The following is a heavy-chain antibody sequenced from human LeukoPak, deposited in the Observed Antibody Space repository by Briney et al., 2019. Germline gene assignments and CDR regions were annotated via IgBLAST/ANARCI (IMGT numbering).Heavy chain of an antibody. CDR1: GFTFSTYT. CDR2: ISSGGLTI. J-gene: IGHJ4*02. CDR3: ARDFDYGDYIDF. V-gene: IGHV3-48*04. Sequence: GGSLRLSCVASGFTFSTYTFNWVRQAPGKGLEWLSYISSGGLTIFYADSVKGRFTIPRDNTKNAIYLDMTNLRAEDTAVYYCARDFDYGDYIDFWGQGTLVAVSS. D-gene: IGHD4/OR15-4a*01.